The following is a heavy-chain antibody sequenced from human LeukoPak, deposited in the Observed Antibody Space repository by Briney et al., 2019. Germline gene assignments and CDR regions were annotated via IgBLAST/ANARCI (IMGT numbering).Heavy chain of an antibody. CDR3: ARTKRVDYFDF. CDR1: GASISGYY. Sequence: SETLSLTCSVSGASISGYYWSWIRQPPGKGLEWIAYIYDSGTTDYNPSLQSRVAISIDTSKNHFSLKLNSVTAADTAVYYCARTKRVDYFDFWGQGTLVTVSS. V-gene: IGHV4-59*01. J-gene: IGHJ4*02. D-gene: IGHD2-15*01. CDR2: IYDSGTT.